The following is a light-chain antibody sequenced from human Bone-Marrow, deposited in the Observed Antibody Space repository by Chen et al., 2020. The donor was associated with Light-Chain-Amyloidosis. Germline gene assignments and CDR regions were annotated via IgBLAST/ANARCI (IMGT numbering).Light chain of an antibody. Sequence: EIVLTQSPGTLSLSPGEGANLSCRASQTISSNYLTWYQQKFGQAPRLLIYGSSSRATCIPDRFTGSGSGTDFPLTINRLEPEDFAMYYCQQYGTSPLTFGGVTKVEIK. J-gene: IGKJ4*01. V-gene: IGKV3-20*01. CDR1: QTISSNY. CDR2: GSS. CDR3: QQYGTSPLT.